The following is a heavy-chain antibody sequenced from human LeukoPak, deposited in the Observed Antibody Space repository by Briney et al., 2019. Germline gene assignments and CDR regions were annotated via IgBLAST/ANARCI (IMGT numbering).Heavy chain of an antibody. D-gene: IGHD5-12*01. CDR3: ARGGYSGYDRLGY. J-gene: IGHJ4*02. CDR1: GGTFSGYY. CDR2: INHSGST. Sequence: RSSETLSLTCADYGGTFSGYYWNWIRQPPGKGLEWIGEINHSGSTYYNPYLKSRVIISVDTSKNQFSLKLSSVTAADTAVYYCARGGYSGYDRLGYWGQGTLVTVSS. V-gene: IGHV4-34*01.